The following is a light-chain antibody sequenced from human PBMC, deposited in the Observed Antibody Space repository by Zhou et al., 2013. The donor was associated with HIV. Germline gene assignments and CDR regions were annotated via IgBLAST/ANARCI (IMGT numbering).Light chain of an antibody. CDR2: GVS. J-gene: IGKJ1*01. V-gene: IGKV3-20*01. Sequence: EIVLTQSPGTLSLSPGERATLSCRASQSVSTSYLAWYQQEPGRAPRLLIYGVSNRATGIPDRFSGRGSGTDFTLTISRLEPEDFAVYYCQYYDVSSWTFGQGTKVGNQT. CDR1: QSVSTSY. CDR3: QYYDVSSWT.